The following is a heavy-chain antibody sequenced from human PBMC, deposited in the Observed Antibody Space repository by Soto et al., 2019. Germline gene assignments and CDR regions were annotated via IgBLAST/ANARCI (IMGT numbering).Heavy chain of an antibody. CDR2: ISYDGSNK. Sequence: SLRLSCAASGFTFSSYAMHWVRQAPGKGLEWVAVISYDGSNKYYADSVKGRFTISRDNSKNTLYLQMNSLRAEDTAVYYCARAEYYGSGSYYYYYYYGMDVWGQGTTVTVSS. CDR3: ARAEYYGSGSYYYYYYYGMDV. J-gene: IGHJ6*02. V-gene: IGHV3-30-3*01. D-gene: IGHD3-10*01. CDR1: GFTFSSYA.